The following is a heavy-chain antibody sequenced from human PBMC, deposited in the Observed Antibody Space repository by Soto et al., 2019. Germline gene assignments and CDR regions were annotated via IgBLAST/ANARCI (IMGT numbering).Heavy chain of an antibody. D-gene: IGHD4-17*01. Sequence: QVQLVQSGAEVKKPGSSVKVSCKASGGSLSNYGISWVRQAPGQGLEWMGGIIPVFGTANYEQKFQGRVTITADESTSIVYMDVTSLRSEDTAVYYCARGDATKIVVTTYYGMDVWRQGTTVTVSS. CDR1: GGSLSNYG. J-gene: IGHJ6*02. CDR2: IIPVFGTA. V-gene: IGHV1-69*12. CDR3: ARGDATKIVVTTYYGMDV.